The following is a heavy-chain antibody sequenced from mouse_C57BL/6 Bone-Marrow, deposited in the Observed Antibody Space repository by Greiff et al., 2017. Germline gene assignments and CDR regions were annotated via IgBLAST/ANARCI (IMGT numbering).Heavy chain of an antibody. V-gene: IGHV1-49*01. CDR2: FTMYSDAT. J-gene: IGHJ3*01. Sequence: QVQLQQSGAELVRPGSSVKLSCKDSSFAFMASAMHWVKQRPGHGLEWIGSFTMYSDATEYSENFKGKATLTANTSSSPAYMELSSLTSADSAVYYCARDGYYGGFAYWGQGTLVTVSA. CDR1: SFAFMASA. D-gene: IGHD2-3*01. CDR3: ARDGYYGGFAY.